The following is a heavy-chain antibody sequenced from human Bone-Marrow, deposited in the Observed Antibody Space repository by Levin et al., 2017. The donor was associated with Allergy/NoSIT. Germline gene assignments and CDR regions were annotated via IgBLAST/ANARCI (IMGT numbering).Heavy chain of an antibody. J-gene: IGHJ4*02. D-gene: IGHD6-19*01. CDR3: ARGRAVAGTYFEY. CDR2: ISGSAGST. Sequence: GGSLRLSCVASGFTFSSYAMSWVRQAPGKGLEWVSGISGSAGSTYYADSVKGRFTSSRDNAKNTLYLQMNSLRAEDTALYYCARGRAVAGTYFEYWGQGTLVTVSS. CDR1: GFTFSSYA. V-gene: IGHV3-23*01.